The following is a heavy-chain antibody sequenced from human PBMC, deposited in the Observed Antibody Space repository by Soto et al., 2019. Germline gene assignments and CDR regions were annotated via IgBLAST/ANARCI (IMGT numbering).Heavy chain of an antibody. D-gene: IGHD2-8*01. Sequence: ASVKVSCKASGYTFTGYYMHWVRQAPGQGLEWMGWINPNSGGTNYAQKFQGWVTMTRDTSISTAYMELSRLRSDDTAVYYCAIDLCRTNGVFRCYFYYGMDVWGQGTTVTVSS. CDR2: INPNSGGT. CDR1: GYTFTGYY. V-gene: IGHV1-2*04. CDR3: AIDLCRTNGVFRCYFYYGMDV. J-gene: IGHJ6*02.